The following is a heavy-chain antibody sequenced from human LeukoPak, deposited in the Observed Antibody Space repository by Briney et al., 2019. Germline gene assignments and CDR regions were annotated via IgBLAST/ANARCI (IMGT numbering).Heavy chain of an antibody. D-gene: IGHD4-17*01. J-gene: IGHJ4*02. V-gene: IGHV4-61*02. CDR1: GGSISSGSYY. CDR2: IYTSGST. Sequence: PSETLSLTCTVSGGSISSGSYYWSWIRQPAGKGLGWIGRIYTSGSTNYNPSLKSRVTISVDTSKNQFSLKLSSVTAADTAVYYCARVLGYGDYGYFDYWGQGTLVTISS. CDR3: ARVLGYGDYGYFDY.